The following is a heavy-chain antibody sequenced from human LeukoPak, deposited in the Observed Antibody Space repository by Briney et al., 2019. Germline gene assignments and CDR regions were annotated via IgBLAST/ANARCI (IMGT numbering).Heavy chain of an antibody. CDR3: AKELLPLATSGAFDI. Sequence: GRSLRLSCAASGFTFSSYGMHWVRQAPGKGLEWVAVISYDGSNKYYAGSVKGRFTISRDNSKNTLYLQMNSLRAEDTAVYYCAKELLPLATSGAFDIWGQGTMVTVSS. D-gene: IGHD2-15*01. CDR2: ISYDGSNK. V-gene: IGHV3-30*18. J-gene: IGHJ3*02. CDR1: GFTFSSYG.